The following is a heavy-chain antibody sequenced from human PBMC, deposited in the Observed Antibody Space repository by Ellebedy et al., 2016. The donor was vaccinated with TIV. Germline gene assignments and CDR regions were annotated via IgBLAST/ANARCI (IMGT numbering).Heavy chain of an antibody. CDR3: ARERVGFWSGTQHYYYYGTDV. CDR1: GFTFSSYG. D-gene: IGHD3-3*01. Sequence: GESLKISXAASGFTFSSYGMHWVRQAPGKGLEWVAVIWYDGSNKYYADSVKGRFTISRDNSKNTLYLQMNSPRAEDTAVYYCARERVGFWSGTQHYYYYGTDVWGQGTTVTVSS. J-gene: IGHJ6*02. CDR2: IWYDGSNK. V-gene: IGHV3-33*01.